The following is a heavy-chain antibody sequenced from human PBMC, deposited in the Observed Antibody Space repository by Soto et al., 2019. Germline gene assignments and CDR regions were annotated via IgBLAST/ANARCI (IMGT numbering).Heavy chain of an antibody. CDR2: ISAYNGNT. Sequence: ASVKVSCKASGYTFTSYGISWVRQAPGQGLEWMGWISAYNGNTNYAQKLQGRVTMTTDTSTSTAHMELRSLRSDDTAVYYCARVYAYYDSSGYRRDDAFDIWGQGTMVTVSS. CDR3: ARVYAYYDSSGYRRDDAFDI. V-gene: IGHV1-18*01. CDR1: GYTFTSYG. D-gene: IGHD3-22*01. J-gene: IGHJ3*02.